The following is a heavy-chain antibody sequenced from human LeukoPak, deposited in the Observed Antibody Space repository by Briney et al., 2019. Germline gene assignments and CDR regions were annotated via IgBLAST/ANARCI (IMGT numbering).Heavy chain of an antibody. CDR1: GGSISIGDYY. D-gene: IGHD6-19*01. CDR3: ARAGVAGPIDY. Sequence: SETLSLTCSVSGGSISIGDYYWSWIRQHPGKALEWIGYIHHSGSIYYNPSLKSRVTISVDTSKNQFSLKLSSVTAADTAVYYCARAGVAGPIDYWGQGTLVTVSS. V-gene: IGHV4-31*03. CDR2: IHHSGSI. J-gene: IGHJ4*02.